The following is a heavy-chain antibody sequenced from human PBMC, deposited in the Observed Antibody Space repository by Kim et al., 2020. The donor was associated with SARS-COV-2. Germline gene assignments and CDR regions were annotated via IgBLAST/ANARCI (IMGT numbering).Heavy chain of an antibody. D-gene: IGHD3-10*01. Sequence: SETLSLTCTVSGGSISSSSYYWGWIRQPPGKGLEWIGSIYYSGSTYYNPSLKSRVTISVDTSKNQFSLKLSSVTAADTAVYYCARQPPIITMVRGVTNAFDIWGQGTMVTVSS. CDR1: GGSISSSSYY. V-gene: IGHV4-39*01. CDR3: ARQPPIITMVRGVTNAFDI. J-gene: IGHJ3*02. CDR2: IYYSGST.